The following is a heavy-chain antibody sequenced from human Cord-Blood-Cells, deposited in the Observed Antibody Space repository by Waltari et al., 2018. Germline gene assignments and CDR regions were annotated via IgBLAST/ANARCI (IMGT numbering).Heavy chain of an antibody. V-gene: IGHV4-39*01. J-gene: IGHJ4*02. CDR2: IYYSGST. CDR1: GGSISISSYY. D-gene: IGHD7-27*01. Sequence: QLQLQESGPGLVKPSETLSPTCTASGGSISISSYYWGWIRQPPGKGLEWSGSIYYSGSTYYNPSLKSRVTISVDTSKNQFPLKLSSVTAADTAVYYCARPTTGDDFKFDYWGQGTLVTVSS. CDR3: ARPTTGDDFKFDY.